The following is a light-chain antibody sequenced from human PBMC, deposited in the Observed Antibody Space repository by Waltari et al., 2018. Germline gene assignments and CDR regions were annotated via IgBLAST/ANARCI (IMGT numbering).Light chain of an antibody. CDR1: QTINNW. J-gene: IGKJ2*01. V-gene: IGKV1-5*03. CDR3: QQYETYSPYT. CDR2: RAS. Sequence: DIQMTQSPSTLSASVGDRVTITCRASQTINNWLAWYQLKPGKAPQLLIQRASVLQSGVPSRFIGSGSGTDFTLTISSLQADDFATYYCQQYETYSPYTFGQGTKVDLK.